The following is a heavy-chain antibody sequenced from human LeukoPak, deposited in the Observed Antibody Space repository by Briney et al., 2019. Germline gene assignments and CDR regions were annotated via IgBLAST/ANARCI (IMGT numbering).Heavy chain of an antibody. D-gene: IGHD5-18*01. J-gene: IGHJ4*02. V-gene: IGHV3-21*01. Sequence: GGSLRPSCAASGFSFDDYGMTWVRQAPGKGLEWVSSISSGSTYIYYADSVKGRFTISRDNAKNSLYLQMNSLRAEDTAVYYCARGYSYGASGFDYWGQGTLVTVSS. CDR1: GFSFDDYG. CDR3: ARGYSYGASGFDY. CDR2: ISSGSTYI.